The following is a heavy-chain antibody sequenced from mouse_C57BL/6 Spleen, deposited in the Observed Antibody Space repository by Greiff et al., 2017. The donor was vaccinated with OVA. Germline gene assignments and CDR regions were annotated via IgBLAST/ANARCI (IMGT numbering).Heavy chain of an antibody. J-gene: IGHJ3*01. D-gene: IGHD2-4*01. CDR1: GYTFTDYE. V-gene: IGHV1-15*01. CDR2: IDPENGGT. CDR3: TSSDYDSKGTWFAY. Sequence: QVQLKESGAELVRPGASVTLSCKASGYTFTDYEMHWVKQTPVHGLEWIGAIDPENGGTGYNQKFKGKAILTVDKSSSTAYMELRSLTSEDSAVYYCTSSDYDSKGTWFAYWGQGTLVTVSA.